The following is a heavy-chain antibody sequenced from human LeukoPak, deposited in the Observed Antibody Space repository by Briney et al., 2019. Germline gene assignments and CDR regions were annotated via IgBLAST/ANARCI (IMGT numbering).Heavy chain of an antibody. D-gene: IGHD3-10*01. CDR2: ISSSSSYI. V-gene: IGHV3-21*01. Sequence: GGSLRLSCAASGFTFSSYSMNWVRQAPGKGLEWVSSISSSSSYIYYADSVKGRFTISRDNAKNSLYLQMNSLRAEDTAVYYCASDTMVRGVSQYFPHWGQGTLVTVSS. CDR1: GFTFSSYS. J-gene: IGHJ1*01. CDR3: ASDTMVRGVSQYFPH.